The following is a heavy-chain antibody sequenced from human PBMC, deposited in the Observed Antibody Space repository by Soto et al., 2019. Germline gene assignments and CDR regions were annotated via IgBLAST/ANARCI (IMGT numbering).Heavy chain of an antibody. CDR3: SSWLKGPDIGNYYYGMDV. D-gene: IGHD2-15*01. CDR1: GGAFSDYA. CDR2: FMPIFRAP. J-gene: IGHJ6*02. V-gene: IGHV1-69*12. Sequence: QVQLVQSGAEVKKPGSSVKVSCKASGGAFSDYAFSWVRQAPGQGLEWLGGFMPIFRAPDYAQKFQGRVTITADEFTRTAYMEMNSLRSEDTAVYYCSSWLKGPDIGNYYYGMDVWGQGTTVTGS.